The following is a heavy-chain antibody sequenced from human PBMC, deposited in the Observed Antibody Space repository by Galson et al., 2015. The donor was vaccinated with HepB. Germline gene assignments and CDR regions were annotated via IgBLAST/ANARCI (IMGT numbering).Heavy chain of an antibody. CDR2: INPNSGGT. Sequence: SVKVSCKASGYTFTGYYMHWVRQAPGQGLEWMGRINPNSGGTNYAQKFQGRVTMTRDTSISTAYMELSRLRSDDTAVYYCASLEAGQYYYYYMDVWGKGTTVTVSS. D-gene: IGHD3-3*01. CDR3: ASLEAGQYYYYYMDV. CDR1: GYTFTGYY. J-gene: IGHJ6*03. V-gene: IGHV1-2*06.